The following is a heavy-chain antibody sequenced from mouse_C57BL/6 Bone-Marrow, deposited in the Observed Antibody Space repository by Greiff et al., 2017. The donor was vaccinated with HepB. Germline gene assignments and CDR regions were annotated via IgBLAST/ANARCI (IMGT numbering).Heavy chain of an antibody. J-gene: IGHJ3*01. CDR1: GYTFTSYW. V-gene: IGHV1-50*01. CDR3: ARGGFAY. Sequence: QVQLQQPGAELVKPGASVKLSCKASGYTFTSYWMQWVKQRPGQGLEWIGEIDPSDSYTNYNQKFKGKATLTVDTSSSTAYMQLSSLTSEDSAVYYCARGGFAYWGQVTLVTVSA. CDR2: IDPSDSYT.